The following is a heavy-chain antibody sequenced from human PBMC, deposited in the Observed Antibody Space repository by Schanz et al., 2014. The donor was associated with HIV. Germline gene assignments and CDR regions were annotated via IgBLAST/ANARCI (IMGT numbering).Heavy chain of an antibody. CDR1: GYIFPNYH. J-gene: IGHJ4*02. CDR3: ARDGSKWNFEY. CDR2: INLGGGSA. D-gene: IGHD4-4*01. Sequence: QVQLVQSGAEVKKPGASVKISCEASGYIFPNYHIHWVRQAPGQGVEWMARINLGGGSAIYAQKFQGRVTITRDTTTSTDHMELRSLRSAATAVYYCARDGSKWNFEYWGQGTLVTVSP. V-gene: IGHV1-46*01.